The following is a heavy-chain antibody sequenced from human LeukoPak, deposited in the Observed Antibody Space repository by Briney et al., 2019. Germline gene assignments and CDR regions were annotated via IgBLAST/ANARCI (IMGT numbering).Heavy chain of an antibody. V-gene: IGHV3-9*01. D-gene: IGHD3-3*01. Sequence: GGSLRLSCAASGFTFDDYAMHWVRQAPGEGLEWVSGISWNSGSIGYADSVKGRFTISRDNAKNSLYLQMNSLRAEDTALYYCAKDIRFLEWEGYYDMDVWGQGTTVTVSS. CDR1: GFTFDDYA. CDR2: ISWNSGSI. J-gene: IGHJ6*02. CDR3: AKDIRFLEWEGYYDMDV.